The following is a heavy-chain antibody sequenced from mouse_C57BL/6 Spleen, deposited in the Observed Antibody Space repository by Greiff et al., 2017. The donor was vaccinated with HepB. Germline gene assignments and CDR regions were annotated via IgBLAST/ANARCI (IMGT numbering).Heavy chain of an antibody. V-gene: IGHV1-15*01. CDR2: IDPETGGT. J-gene: IGHJ2*01. Sequence: VQLQQSGAELVRPGASVTLSCKASGYTFTDYEMHWVKQTPVHGLEWIGAIDPETGGTAYNQKFKGKAILTADKSSSTAYMELRSLTSEDSAVYYCTRGGPYWANYFDYWGQGTTLTVSS. CDR3: TRGGPYWANYFDY. D-gene: IGHD4-1*01. CDR1: GYTFTDYE.